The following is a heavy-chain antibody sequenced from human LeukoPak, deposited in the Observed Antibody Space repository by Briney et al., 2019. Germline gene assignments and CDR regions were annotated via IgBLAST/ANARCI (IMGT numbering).Heavy chain of an antibody. CDR3: ARQQGIQYLNFDY. J-gene: IGHJ4*02. CDR2: INLIAGLT. D-gene: IGHD1/OR15-1a*01. V-gene: IGHV1-46*01. Sequence: ASVKVSCKASGYTFTDYYIHWLRQAPGEGPEWMGMINLIAGLTHLAPKFQGRVTMTRDTSTSTVYMDLTSLGSEDTAVYYCARQQGIQYLNFDYWGQGALVAVSS. CDR1: GYTFTDYY.